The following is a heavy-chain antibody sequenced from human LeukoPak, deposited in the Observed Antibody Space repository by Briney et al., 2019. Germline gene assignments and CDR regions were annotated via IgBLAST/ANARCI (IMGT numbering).Heavy chain of an antibody. Sequence: SETLSLTCTVSGGSISSSDYYWGWIRQPPGKGLEWIGSIYYGGSTYYNPSLKSRVTISVDTSMNQFSLKLSFVTTADTAVYYCARALGNCSGGSCTRGYNWFDPWGQGTLVTAPS. J-gene: IGHJ5*02. D-gene: IGHD2-15*01. CDR1: GGSISSSDYY. CDR2: IYYGGST. CDR3: ARALGNCSGGSCTRGYNWFDP. V-gene: IGHV4-39*01.